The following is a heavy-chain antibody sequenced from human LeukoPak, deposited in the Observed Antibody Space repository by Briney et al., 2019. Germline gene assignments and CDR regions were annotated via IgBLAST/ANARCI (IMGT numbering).Heavy chain of an antibody. CDR1: GYTFTSYA. CDR3: ARGTAGSYGGYYYYYMDI. Sequence: ASVKVSCKASGYTFTSYAMHWVRQAPGQRLEWMGWSNAGNGNTKYSQEFQGRVTITRNTSISTAYMELSSLRSEDTAVYYCARGTAGSYGGYYYYYMDIWGKGTTVTVSS. CDR2: SNAGNGNT. J-gene: IGHJ6*03. V-gene: IGHV1-3*02. D-gene: IGHD1-26*01.